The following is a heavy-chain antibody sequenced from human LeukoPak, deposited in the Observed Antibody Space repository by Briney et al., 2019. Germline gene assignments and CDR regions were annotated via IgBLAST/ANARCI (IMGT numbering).Heavy chain of an antibody. D-gene: IGHD5-12*01. V-gene: IGHV1-46*01. CDR1: GYTFTSYY. CDR3: ARSLWDSGYDFTFGGGLSKHQNYYYYYMDV. Sequence: ASVKVSCKASGYTFTSYYMHWVRQAPGQGLEWMGIINPSGGSTSYAQKFQGRVTITADKSTSTAYMELSSLRSEDTAVYYCARSLWDSGYDFTFGGGLSKHQNYYYYYMDVWGKGTTVTVSS. CDR2: INPSGGST. J-gene: IGHJ6*03.